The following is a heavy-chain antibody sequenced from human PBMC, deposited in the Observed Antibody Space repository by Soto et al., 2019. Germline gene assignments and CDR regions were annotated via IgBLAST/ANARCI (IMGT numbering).Heavy chain of an antibody. J-gene: IGHJ4*02. CDR3: ARSVGVTTLSYLDY. CDR2: IIPMFGTA. Sequence: SVKVSCKASGGTFSSYGISWVRQAPGQGLEWMGGIIPMFGTATHTQNFQGRLTITADESTSTAYMELSSLRSEDTAVYFCARSVGVTTLSYLDYWGQGTLVTSPQ. CDR1: GGTFSSYG. D-gene: IGHD1-26*01. V-gene: IGHV1-69*13.